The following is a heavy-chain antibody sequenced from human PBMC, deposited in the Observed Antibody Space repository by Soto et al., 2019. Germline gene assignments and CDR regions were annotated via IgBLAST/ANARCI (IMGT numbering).Heavy chain of an antibody. CDR1: GGSITSGAYY. D-gene: IGHD3-22*01. V-gene: IGHV4-31*03. CDR2: IYYSGST. CDR3: ARDRVHTYSESRGPLDDAFDI. J-gene: IGHJ3*02. Sequence: PSETLSLTCTVSGGSITSGAYYWSWIRQHPGKGLEWIGYIYYSGSTYYNPSLKSRVTMSVDTSNKQFSLRLSSVTAADTAVYYCARDRVHTYSESRGPLDDAFDIWGQGTMVTVSS.